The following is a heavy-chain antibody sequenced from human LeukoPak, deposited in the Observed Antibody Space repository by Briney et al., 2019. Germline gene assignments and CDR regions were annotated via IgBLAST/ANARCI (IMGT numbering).Heavy chain of an antibody. Sequence: GGSLRLSCAASGFTFSSYGMHWVRQAPGKGLEWVAVISYDGSNKYYADSVKGRFTISRDNSKNTLYLQMNSLRAEDTAVYYCARDVTTTTGMDVWGQGTTVTVSS. D-gene: IGHD1-1*01. V-gene: IGHV3-30*03. J-gene: IGHJ6*02. CDR1: GFTFSSYG. CDR3: ARDVTTTTGMDV. CDR2: ISYDGSNK.